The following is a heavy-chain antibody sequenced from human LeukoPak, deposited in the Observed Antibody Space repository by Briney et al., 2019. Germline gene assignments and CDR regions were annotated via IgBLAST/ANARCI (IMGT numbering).Heavy chain of an antibody. V-gene: IGHV3-74*01. Sequence: PGGSLRLSCAASGFTVSSNYMSWVRQAPGKGLVWVSRINSDGSSTSYADSVKGRFTISRDNAKNTLYLQMNSLRAEDTAVYYCARAVAGSFDYWGQGTLVTVSS. CDR2: INSDGSST. D-gene: IGHD6-19*01. CDR3: ARAVAGSFDY. J-gene: IGHJ4*02. CDR1: GFTVSSNY.